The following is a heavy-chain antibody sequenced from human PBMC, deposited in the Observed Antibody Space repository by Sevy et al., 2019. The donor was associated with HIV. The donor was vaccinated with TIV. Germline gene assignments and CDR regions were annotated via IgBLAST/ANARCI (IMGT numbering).Heavy chain of an antibody. CDR3: ARAFRTVADYRLGY. Sequence: ASVKVSCKASGYTFTDYYIHWVRQAPGQGLEWMGWINPNSGGTNYAQKFQGRVTMTRDTSISTAYMELSGVRSDDTAVYYCARAFRTVADYRLGYWGQGTPVTVSS. CDR1: GYTFTDYY. J-gene: IGHJ4*02. V-gene: IGHV1-2*02. CDR2: INPNSGGT. D-gene: IGHD2-15*01.